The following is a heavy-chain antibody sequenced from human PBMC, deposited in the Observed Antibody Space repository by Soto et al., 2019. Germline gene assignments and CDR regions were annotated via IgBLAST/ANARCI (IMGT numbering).Heavy chain of an antibody. V-gene: IGHV4-31*03. D-gene: IGHD2-8*01. J-gene: IGHJ6*02. CDR1: GGSISSGGYY. Sequence: SETLSLTCTVSGGSISSGGYYWSWIRQPPGKGLEWIGYIYYSGSTYYNPSLKSRVTISVDTSKNQFSLKLSSVTAADTAVSYCARVVVLTETYYYYGMDVWGQGTTVTVSS. CDR3: ARVVVLTETYYYYGMDV. CDR2: IYYSGST.